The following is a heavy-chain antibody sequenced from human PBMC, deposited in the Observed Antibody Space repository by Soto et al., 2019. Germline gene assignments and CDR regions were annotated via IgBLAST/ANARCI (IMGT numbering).Heavy chain of an antibody. CDR1: GYSFTSYW. CDR2: TYPGDSDT. CDR3: ARSSIQLWFDFDY. V-gene: IGHV5-51*01. D-gene: IGHD5-18*01. Sequence: GESLKISCKGSGYSFTSYWIGWVRQMPGKGLEWMGITYPGDSDTRYSPSFQGQVTISADKSISTAYLQWSSLKASDTAMYYCARSSIQLWFDFDYWGQGTLVTVSS. J-gene: IGHJ4*02.